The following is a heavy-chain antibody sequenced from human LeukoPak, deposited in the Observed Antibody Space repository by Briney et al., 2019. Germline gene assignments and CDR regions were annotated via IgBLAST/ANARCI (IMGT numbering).Heavy chain of an antibody. CDR3: ARDHRVWVTAISGY. V-gene: IGHV3-30-3*01. D-gene: IGHD2-21*02. CDR1: GFTSSSYA. J-gene: IGHJ4*02. Sequence: GGSLRLSCAASGFTSSSYAMHWVRQAPGKGLEWVAVISYDGSNKYYADSVKGRFTISRDNSKNTLYLQMNSLRAEDTAVYYCARDHRVWVTAISGYWGQGTLVTVSS. CDR2: ISYDGSNK.